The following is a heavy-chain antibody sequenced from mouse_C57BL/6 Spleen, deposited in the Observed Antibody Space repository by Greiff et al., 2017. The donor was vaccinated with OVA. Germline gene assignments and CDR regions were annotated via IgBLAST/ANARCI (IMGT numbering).Heavy chain of an antibody. CDR2: IDPSDSYT. D-gene: IGHD3-3*01. V-gene: IGHV1-50*01. CDR3: ARNGVGQGIDCDY. Sequence: VQLQQPGAELVKPGASVKLSCKASGYTFTSYWMQWVKQRPGQGLEWIGEIDPSDSYTNYTQKFKGKATLTVDTSSSTAYMQLSSLTSDDSAVYYCARNGVGQGIDCDYWGQGTTLTVSS. CDR1: GYTFTSYW. J-gene: IGHJ2*01.